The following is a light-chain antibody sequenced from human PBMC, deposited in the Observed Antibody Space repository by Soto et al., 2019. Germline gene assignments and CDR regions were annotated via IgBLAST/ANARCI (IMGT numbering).Light chain of an antibody. CDR1: SSNIGNNY. Sequence: QSVLTQPTSVSAAPGQKVTISCSGSSSNIGNNYVSWYQQLPGTAPKLLIYDNNKRPSGIPDRFSGSKSGTSATLGITGLQTGDEADYYCGTWDSSLVFGGGTKLTVL. CDR3: GTWDSSLV. CDR2: DNN. V-gene: IGLV1-51*01. J-gene: IGLJ2*01.